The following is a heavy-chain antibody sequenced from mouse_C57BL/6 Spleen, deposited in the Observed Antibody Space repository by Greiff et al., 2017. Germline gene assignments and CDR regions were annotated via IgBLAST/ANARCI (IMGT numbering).Heavy chain of an antibody. Sequence: QVQLQQPGAELVRPGSSVKLSCKASGYTFTSYWMDWVKQRPGQGLEWIGNIYPSDSETHYNQKFKDKATLTVDKSSSTAYLQLSILTSEDSAVYYCARWDYGSSYFDYWGQGTTLTVSS. J-gene: IGHJ2*01. CDR2: IYPSDSET. V-gene: IGHV1-61*01. D-gene: IGHD1-1*01. CDR1: GYTFTSYW. CDR3: ARWDYGSSYFDY.